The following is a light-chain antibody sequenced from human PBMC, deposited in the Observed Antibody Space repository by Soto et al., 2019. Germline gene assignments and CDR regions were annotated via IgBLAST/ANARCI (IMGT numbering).Light chain of an antibody. CDR3: QQYSNWPPIT. J-gene: IGKJ5*01. CDR2: GAY. V-gene: IGKV3-15*01. Sequence: VMTQSPGTLSVSPVEGATLSVSASQSVSSNLAWYQQKPGQAPRLLIYGAYTRATGIPARFSGSGSGTEFTLTISSLQSEDFAVYFCQQYSNWPPITFGQGTRLEIK. CDR1: QSVSSN.